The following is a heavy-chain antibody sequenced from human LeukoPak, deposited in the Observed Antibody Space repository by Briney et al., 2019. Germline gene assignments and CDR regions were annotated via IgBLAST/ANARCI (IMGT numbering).Heavy chain of an antibody. CDR2: INPNSGGT. D-gene: IGHD3-10*01. V-gene: IGHV1-2*02. CDR3: ARGRYYGSGSYYYYYMDV. J-gene: IGHJ6*03. CDR1: GYTFTGYY. Sequence: ASVKVSCKASGYTFTGYYMHWVRQAPGQGLEWMGWINPNSGGTNYAQKFQGRVTMTRNTSISTAYMELSSLRSEDTAVYYCARGRYYGSGSYYYYYMDVWGKGTTVTISS.